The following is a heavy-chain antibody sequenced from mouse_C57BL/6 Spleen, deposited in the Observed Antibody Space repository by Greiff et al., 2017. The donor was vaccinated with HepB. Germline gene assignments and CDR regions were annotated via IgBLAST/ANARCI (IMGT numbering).Heavy chain of an antibody. V-gene: IGHV1-39*01. CDR3: ASEDSSGYVAWFAY. Sequence: VQLQQSGPELVKPGASVKISCKASGYSFTDYNMNWVKQSNGKSLEWIGVINPNYGTTSYNQKFKGKATLTVDQSSSTAYMQLNSLTSEDSAVYYCASEDSSGYVAWFAYWGQGTLVTVSA. J-gene: IGHJ3*01. D-gene: IGHD3-2*02. CDR1: GYSFTDYN. CDR2: INPNYGTT.